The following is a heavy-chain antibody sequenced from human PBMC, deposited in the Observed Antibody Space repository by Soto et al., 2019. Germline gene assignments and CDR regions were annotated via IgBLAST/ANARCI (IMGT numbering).Heavy chain of an antibody. V-gene: IGHV3-74*03. J-gene: IGHJ4*02. CDR2: LNSDGTTT. D-gene: IGHD4-4*01. CDR3: ARGANDYTIPRGHDY. Sequence: GGSLRLSCAASGFTFNDSWMHWVRQGPGRGLLWVSRLNSDGTTTKYADSVKGRFTISRDNAKNTLYLQRNSLRVEDTAVYYCARGANDYTIPRGHDYWGQGTLVTVSS. CDR1: GFTFNDSW.